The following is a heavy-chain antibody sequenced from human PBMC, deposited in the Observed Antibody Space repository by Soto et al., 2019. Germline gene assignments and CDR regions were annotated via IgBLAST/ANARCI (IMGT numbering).Heavy chain of an antibody. J-gene: IGHJ4*03. CDR2: INPRFGDT. CDR3: ARNMDYYYGPGSGNGHGF. V-gene: IGHV1-2*02. CDR1: GYTFTAYY. D-gene: IGHD3-10*01. Sequence: QVQLVQSGAELKEPGDSVRVSCEASGYTFTAYYIHWVRQAPGQGLEWMGWINPRFGDTSYAQDFQGRVSMTRDTSISTVYMELSRLTSDDTAIYYCARNMDYYYGPGSGNGHGFWGQGTPVTVFS.